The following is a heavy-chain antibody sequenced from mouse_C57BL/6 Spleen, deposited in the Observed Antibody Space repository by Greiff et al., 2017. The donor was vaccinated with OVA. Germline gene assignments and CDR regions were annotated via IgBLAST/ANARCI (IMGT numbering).Heavy chain of an antibody. V-gene: IGHV1-55*01. D-gene: IGHD4-1*02. CDR1: GYTFTSYW. CDR2: IYPGSGST. Sequence: QVQLQQSGAELVKPGASVKMSCKASGYTFTSYWITWVKQRPGQGLEWIGDIYPGSGSTNYNEKFKSKATLTVDTSSSTAYMQLSSLTSEDSAVYYCARGSTGTRGYYFDYWGQGTTLTVSS. CDR3: ARGSTGTRGYYFDY. J-gene: IGHJ2*01.